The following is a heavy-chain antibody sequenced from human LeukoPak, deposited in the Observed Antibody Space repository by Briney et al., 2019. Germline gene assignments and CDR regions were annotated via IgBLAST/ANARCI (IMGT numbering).Heavy chain of an antibody. V-gene: IGHV1-18*01. CDR1: GYTFTNYG. CDR3: ARVPVPKDDAFDI. J-gene: IGHJ3*02. CDR2: ISAYNGNT. Sequence: ASVKVSCKASGYTFTNYGISWVRQAPGQGLEWMGWISAYNGNTHYAQNLQGRVTMTTDTSTSTAYMELKSLRSDDTAVYYCARVPVPKDDAFDIWGQGTMVTVSS.